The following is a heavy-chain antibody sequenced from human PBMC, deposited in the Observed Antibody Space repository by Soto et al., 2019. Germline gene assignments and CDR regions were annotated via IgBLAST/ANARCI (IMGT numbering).Heavy chain of an antibody. D-gene: IGHD4-17*01. Sequence: RSACHSPRKGPEWMGWISAYNGNTNYAQKLQGRVTMTTDTSTSTAYMELRSLRSDDTAVYYCARTFPPDGESYYYYYYYMDVWGKGTTVTVSS. V-gene: IGHV1-18*01. J-gene: IGHJ6*03. CDR3: ARTFPPDGESYYYYYYYMDV. CDR2: ISAYNGNT.